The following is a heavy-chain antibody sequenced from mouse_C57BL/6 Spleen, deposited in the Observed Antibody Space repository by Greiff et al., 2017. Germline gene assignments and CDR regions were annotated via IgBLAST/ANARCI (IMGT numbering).Heavy chain of an antibody. Sequence: QVQLKESGPELVKPGASVKISCKASGYAFSSSWMNWVKQRPGTGLEWIGRIYPGDGDTNYNGKFKGKATLTADKSSSTAYMQLSSLTSGDSAVYVCARSGTLDDWGQGTTLTVSS. CDR3: ARSGTLDD. J-gene: IGHJ2*01. CDR2: IYPGDGDT. V-gene: IGHV1-82*01. CDR1: GYAFSSSW. D-gene: IGHD2-14*01.